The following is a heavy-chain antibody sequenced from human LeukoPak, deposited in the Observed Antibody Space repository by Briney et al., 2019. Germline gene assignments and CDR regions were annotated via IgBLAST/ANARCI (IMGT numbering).Heavy chain of an antibody. V-gene: IGHV4-39*01. CDR3: ARRRDSDVLTGYYNGAFDI. J-gene: IGHJ3*02. CDR1: DDSISSSSYY. CDR2: ISYSGST. D-gene: IGHD3-9*01. Sequence: SETLSLTCTVSDDSISSSSYYWGWIRQPPGQGLEWIGSISYSGSTYYNPSLKSRVTISVDTSKNQFSLKLISVTAADTAVYYCARRRDSDVLTGYYNGAFDIWGQGTMVTVSS.